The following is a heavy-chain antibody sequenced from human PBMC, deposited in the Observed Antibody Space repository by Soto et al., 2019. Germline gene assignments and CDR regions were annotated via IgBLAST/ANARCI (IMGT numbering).Heavy chain of an antibody. V-gene: IGHV4-34*01. Sequence: SETLSLTCAVYGGSFSGYYWSWIRQPPGKGLEWIGEINHSGSTSYNPSLKSRVTISVDTSKNQFSLKLSSVTAADTAVYYCARGVITMVRGVSAFDIWGQGTMVTVSS. D-gene: IGHD3-10*01. CDR1: GGSFSGYY. CDR3: ARGVITMVRGVSAFDI. J-gene: IGHJ3*02. CDR2: INHSGST.